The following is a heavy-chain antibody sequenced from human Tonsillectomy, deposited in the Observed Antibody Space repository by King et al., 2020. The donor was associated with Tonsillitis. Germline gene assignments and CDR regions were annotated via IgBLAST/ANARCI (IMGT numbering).Heavy chain of an antibody. CDR1: GDSISSSNW. V-gene: IGHV4-4*02. CDR3: ARLYGDDHVFLDF. D-gene: IGHD4-17*01. J-gene: IGHJ4*02. Sequence: LQLQESGPGLVKPSGTLSLTCAVSGDSISSSNWWSWVRQPPGKGLEWIGEIYHSGSTNYNPALKSRVTISVDKSKNQFSLKLSSVTAADTAMYYCARLYGDDHVFLDFWGQGTVVTVSS. CDR2: IYHSGST.